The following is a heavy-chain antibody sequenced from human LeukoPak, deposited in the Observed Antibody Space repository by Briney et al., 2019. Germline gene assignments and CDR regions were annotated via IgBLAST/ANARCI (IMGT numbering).Heavy chain of an antibody. J-gene: IGHJ4*02. CDR2: IRSRIYGGAP. CDR1: GFTFRDYG. Sequence: GGSLRLSCLTSGFTFRDYGFGWVRQAPGMGLEWVSFIRSRIYGGAPEYAASVRGRFSASRDDSESMAYLQMNNLKSEDTAVYYCARGQTVSGAKYYFDFWSPGTLVTVSS. CDR3: ARGQTVSGAKYYFDF. D-gene: IGHD3-10*01. V-gene: IGHV3-49*04.